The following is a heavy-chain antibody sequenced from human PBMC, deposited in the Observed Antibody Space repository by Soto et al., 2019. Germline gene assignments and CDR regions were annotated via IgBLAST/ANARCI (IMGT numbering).Heavy chain of an antibody. CDR3: ARYDDFWSGYGPYYFDY. CDR2: ISAYNGNT. Sequence: QVQLVQSGAEVKKPGASVKVSCKASGYTFTSYGISWVRQAPGQGLEWMGWISAYNGNTNYAQKLQGRVTMTTDTSTSRDYMELRSLRSDDTAVYYCARYDDFWSGYGPYYFDYWGQGTLVTVSS. CDR1: GYTFTSYG. D-gene: IGHD3-3*01. J-gene: IGHJ4*02. V-gene: IGHV1-18*01.